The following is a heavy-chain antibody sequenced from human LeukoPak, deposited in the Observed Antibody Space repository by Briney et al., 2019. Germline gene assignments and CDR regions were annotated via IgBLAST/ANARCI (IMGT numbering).Heavy chain of an antibody. D-gene: IGHD3-22*01. V-gene: IGHV3-30-3*01. CDR2: ISSDGSNK. CDR3: ARDPYYYHNSGNFGNNWFDP. J-gene: IGHJ5*02. Sequence: GGSLSLSCAASGFTFSSHAWNWVRQPPGKGVEGWAVISSDGSNKYYADSVKGRFTISRDNSKNTVYLQMNSLRAEDTAVYYCARDPYYYHNSGNFGNNWFDPWGQGTLVTVSS. CDR1: GFTFSSHA.